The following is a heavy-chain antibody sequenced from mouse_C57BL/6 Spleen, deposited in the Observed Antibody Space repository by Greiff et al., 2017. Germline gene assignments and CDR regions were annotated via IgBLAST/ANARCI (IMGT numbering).Heavy chain of an antibody. CDR1: GFTFRDYG. CDR3: ARKDYYGSSLGY. CDR2: ISSGSSTI. Sequence: ELKLMESGGGLVPPVGSLTLSCAASGFTFRDYGMHCVRQAPEKGLEWVAYISSGSSTIYYADTVKGRFTISRDNAKNTLFLQMTSLRSEDTAMYYCARKDYYGSSLGYWGQGTSVTVSS. J-gene: IGHJ4*01. V-gene: IGHV5-17*01. D-gene: IGHD1-1*01.